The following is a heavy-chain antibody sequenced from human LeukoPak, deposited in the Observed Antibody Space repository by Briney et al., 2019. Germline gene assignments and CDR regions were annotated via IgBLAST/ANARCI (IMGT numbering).Heavy chain of an antibody. CDR2: INSDGSST. CDR3: ARVGCGGDCSFDH. V-gene: IGHV3-74*01. Sequence: GGSLRLSCAASGFTFSFYWMHWVRQAPGKGLVGVSRINSDGSSTSYADSVKGRFTISRDNAKNTLYLQMNSLRAEDTAVYYCARVGCGGDCSFDHWGQGTLVTVSS. J-gene: IGHJ4*02. CDR1: GFTFSFYW. D-gene: IGHD2-21*02.